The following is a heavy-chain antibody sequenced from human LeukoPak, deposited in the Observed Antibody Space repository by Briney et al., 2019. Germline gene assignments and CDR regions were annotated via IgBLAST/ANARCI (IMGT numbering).Heavy chain of an antibody. D-gene: IGHD5-24*01. CDR1: GFTFSSDA. Sequence: PGGSLRLSCAASGFTFSSDAMTWVRQAPGMGLEWVSVISGSGDVTSCADSVRGRFTISRDNSKNTLYLQMSSLRAEDTAVYYCAKGGRKDAYIYWGQGTLVTVSS. CDR2: ISGSGDVT. CDR3: AKGGRKDAYIY. V-gene: IGHV3-23*01. J-gene: IGHJ4*02.